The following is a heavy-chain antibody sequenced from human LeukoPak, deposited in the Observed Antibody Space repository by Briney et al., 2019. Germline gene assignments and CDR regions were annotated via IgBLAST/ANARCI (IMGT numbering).Heavy chain of an antibody. D-gene: IGHD3-3*01. CDR3: ARDAYFGFSQSWHSDY. Sequence: GASVKVSCKASGYTFTGYYMHWVRQAPGQGLEWMGWMNPNSGATKYAQRFQGRVTMTRDTSINTAYMELTSLRSDDTAVYYCARDAYFGFSQSWHSDYWGQGALVTVSS. V-gene: IGHV1-2*02. J-gene: IGHJ4*02. CDR2: MNPNSGAT. CDR1: GYTFTGYY.